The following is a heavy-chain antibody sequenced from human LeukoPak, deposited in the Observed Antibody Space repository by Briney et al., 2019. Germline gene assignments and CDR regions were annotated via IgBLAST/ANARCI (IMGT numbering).Heavy chain of an antibody. CDR1: GYSFTSYW. V-gene: IGHV5-51*01. J-gene: IGHJ4*02. CDR2: IYPGDSDT. CDR3: ARQPYSTVTSHFDY. D-gene: IGHD4-17*01. Sequence: GESLKISCKGSGYSFTSYWFAWVRQMPGKGLEWMGIIYPGDSDTRHSPSFQGQVTISADKSISTAYLQWSSLKGSDTATYYCARQPYSTVTSHFDYWGQGTLVTVSS.